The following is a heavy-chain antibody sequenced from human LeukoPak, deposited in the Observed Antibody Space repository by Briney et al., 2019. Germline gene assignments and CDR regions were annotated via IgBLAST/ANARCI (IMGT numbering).Heavy chain of an antibody. D-gene: IGHD2-15*01. CDR3: ARDNGWSADF. Sequence: GGSLRLSCAASGFPFSSYSMTWVRQAPGKGLEWVANIKQDGSVKPYVDSVKGRFTISRDNAKNSLFLQMNSLRAEDTAVYYCARDNGWSADFWGQGTLVTVSS. CDR2: IKQDGSVK. J-gene: IGHJ4*02. CDR1: GFPFSSYS. V-gene: IGHV3-7*03.